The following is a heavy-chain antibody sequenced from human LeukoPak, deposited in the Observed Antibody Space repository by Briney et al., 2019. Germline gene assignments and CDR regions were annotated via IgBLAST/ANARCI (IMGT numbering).Heavy chain of an antibody. CDR2: ITSSSSYI. CDR1: GFTFSSYS. CDR3: ARQPKQYCGGDCYSLYYYYMDV. D-gene: IGHD2-21*02. Sequence: GGSLRLSCAASGFTFSSYSMNWVRQAPGKGLEWVSSITSSSSYIYYADTVKGRFTISRDNAKNSLYLQMNSLRAEDTAVYYCARQPKQYCGGDCYSLYYYYMDVWGKGTTVTISS. V-gene: IGHV3-21*01. J-gene: IGHJ6*03.